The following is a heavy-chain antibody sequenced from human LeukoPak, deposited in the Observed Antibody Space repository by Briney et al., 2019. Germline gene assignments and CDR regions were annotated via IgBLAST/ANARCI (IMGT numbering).Heavy chain of an antibody. V-gene: IGHV4-59*01. J-gene: IGHJ6*02. CDR3: ARVIAAAGTGGYYYYYGMDV. CDR1: GGSISSYY. Sequence: PSETLSLTCTVSGGSISSYYWSWIRQPPGKGLEWIGYIYYSGSTNYNPSLKSRVTISVDTSKNQFSLKLSSVTAADTAVYYCARVIAAAGTGGYYYYYGMDVWGQGTTVTV. D-gene: IGHD6-13*01. CDR2: IYYSGST.